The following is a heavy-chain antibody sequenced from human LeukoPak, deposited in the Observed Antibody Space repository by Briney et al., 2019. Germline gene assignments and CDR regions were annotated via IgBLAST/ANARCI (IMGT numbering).Heavy chain of an antibody. CDR1: GFTFDDYA. Sequence: GGSLRLSCAPSGFTFDDYAMFWVRQAPGEGLEWVSGISWDSRNIGYAASVKGRFTVSRDNGKNSLYLQINSLRVEDTALYYCARGNRDTSGFYYYYGMDVWGQGTTVSVSS. J-gene: IGHJ6*02. V-gene: IGHV3-9*01. D-gene: IGHD6-19*01. CDR3: ARGNRDTSGFYYYYGMDV. CDR2: ISWDSRNI.